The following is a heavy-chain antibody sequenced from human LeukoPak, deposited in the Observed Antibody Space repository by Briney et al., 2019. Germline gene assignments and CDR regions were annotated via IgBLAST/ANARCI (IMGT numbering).Heavy chain of an antibody. D-gene: IGHD3-22*01. Sequence: GSLRLSCAASGFTFSSHSMNWVRQAPGKGLEWVSYISSSSSTIYYADSVKGRLTISRDNAKNSLYLQMNSLRAEDTAVYYCARGAYYYEDWGQGTLVTVSS. CDR1: GFTFSSHS. V-gene: IGHV3-48*01. CDR3: ARGAYYYED. J-gene: IGHJ4*02. CDR2: ISSSSSTI.